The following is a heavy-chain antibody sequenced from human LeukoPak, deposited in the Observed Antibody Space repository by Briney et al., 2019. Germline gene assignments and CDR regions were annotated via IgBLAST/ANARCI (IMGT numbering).Heavy chain of an antibody. J-gene: IGHJ5*02. Sequence: SSETLSLTCIVSGGSISGYYWSWIRQPAGKGLEWIGHMDTSGHTNYNSSLVSRVTMSVDTSKNQFSLRLTSVTAADTAVYYCARHWSHSVAQFGRSYWFDPWGQGTLVTVSS. D-gene: IGHD2-15*01. CDR2: MDTSGHT. V-gene: IGHV4-4*07. CDR3: ARHWSHSVAQFGRSYWFDP. CDR1: GGSISGYY.